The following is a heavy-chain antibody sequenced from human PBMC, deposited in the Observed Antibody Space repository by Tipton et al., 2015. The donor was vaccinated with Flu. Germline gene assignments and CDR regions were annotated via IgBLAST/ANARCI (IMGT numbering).Heavy chain of an antibody. CDR2: IYYSGST. D-gene: IGHD6-13*01. V-gene: IGHV4-39*07. CDR1: GGSISTNLYY. Sequence: TLSLTCTVSGGSISTNLYYWGWVRQPPGKGLEWIGSIYYSGSTNYNPSLKSRVTISVDTSKNQFSLKLSSVTAADTAVYYCARDSAAHYGMDVWGQGTTVTVSS. J-gene: IGHJ6*02. CDR3: ARDSAAHYGMDV.